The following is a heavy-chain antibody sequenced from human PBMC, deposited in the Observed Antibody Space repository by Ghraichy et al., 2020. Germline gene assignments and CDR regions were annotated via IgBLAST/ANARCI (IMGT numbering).Heavy chain of an antibody. D-gene: IGHD5-12*01. J-gene: IGHJ4*02. Sequence: SETLSLTCAVYGGSFSGYYWSWIRQPPGKGLEWIGEINHSGSTNYNPSLKSRVTISVDTSKNQFSLKLSSVTAADTAVYYCARWRGGYDPGFDYWGQGTLVTVSS. CDR2: INHSGST. V-gene: IGHV4-34*01. CDR1: GGSFSGYY. CDR3: ARWRGGYDPGFDY.